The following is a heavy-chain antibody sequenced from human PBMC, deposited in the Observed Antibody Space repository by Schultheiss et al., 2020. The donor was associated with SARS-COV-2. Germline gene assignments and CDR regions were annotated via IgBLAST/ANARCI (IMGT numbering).Heavy chain of an antibody. CDR1: GGTFSSYA. V-gene: IGHV1-69*13. Sequence: SVKVSCKASGGTFSSYAISWVRQAPGQGLEWMGGIIPIFGTANYAQKFQGRVTITADESTSTAYMELSSLRSEDKAVYYCARGGIAVAGTQPTLYFQHWGQGTLVTVSS. CDR3: ARGGIAVAGTQPTLYFQH. D-gene: IGHD6-19*01. J-gene: IGHJ1*01. CDR2: IIPIFGTA.